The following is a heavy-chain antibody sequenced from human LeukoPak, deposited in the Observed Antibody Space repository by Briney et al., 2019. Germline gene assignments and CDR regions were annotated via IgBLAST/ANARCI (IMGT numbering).Heavy chain of an antibody. D-gene: IGHD3-9*01. J-gene: IGHJ5*02. CDR1: GCSITSSSYN. Sequence: SETLSLTCTVSGCSITSSSYNWGWIRQPPGKGLEWIGTIYYTGRTFYNPSLNSRVTMSVDTSKNQFPLKLSSVTAPDTAVYYCARLPTGYPNWFDPWGQGTLVTVSS. V-gene: IGHV4-39*01. CDR2: IYYTGRT. CDR3: ARLPTGYPNWFDP.